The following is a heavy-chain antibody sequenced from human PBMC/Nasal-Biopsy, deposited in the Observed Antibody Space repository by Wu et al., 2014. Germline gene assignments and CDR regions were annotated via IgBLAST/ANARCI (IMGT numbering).Heavy chain of an antibody. D-gene: IGHD5-12*01. CDR1: GFPLSGYW. CDR2: IKGDGSEN. J-gene: IGHJ6*01. V-gene: IGHV3-7*01. Sequence: LRLSCAASGFPLSGYWMSWVRQAPGKGLEWVATIKGDGSENHYVDSVKGRFTISRDNAKNSLFLQMNSLRVEDTGLYYCARDQGVDSGYDYGIYYYYGMDVWGPRDHGHRLL. CDR3: ARDQGVDSGYDYGIYYYYGMDV.